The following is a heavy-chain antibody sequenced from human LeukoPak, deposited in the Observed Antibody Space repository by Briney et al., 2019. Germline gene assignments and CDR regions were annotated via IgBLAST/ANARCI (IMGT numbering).Heavy chain of an antibody. Sequence: ASVKVSCKASGGTFSSYTISWVRQAPGQGLEWMGRIIPILGIANYAQKFQGRVTITADKSTSTAYMELGSLRSEDTAVYYCAREPLGYSYGYRSYWGQGTLVTVSS. V-gene: IGHV1-69*04. CDR3: AREPLGYSYGYRSY. J-gene: IGHJ4*02. CDR2: IIPILGIA. CDR1: GGTFSSYT. D-gene: IGHD5-18*01.